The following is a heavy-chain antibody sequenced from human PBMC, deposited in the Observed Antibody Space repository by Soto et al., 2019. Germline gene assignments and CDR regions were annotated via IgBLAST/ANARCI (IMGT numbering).Heavy chain of an antibody. CDR3: ARADEYCTNGVCYTGYYYYGMDV. J-gene: IGHJ6*02. V-gene: IGHV3-7*01. Sequence: PGGSLRLSCAASGFTFSSYWMSWVRQAPGKGLEWVANIKQDGSEKYYVDSVKGRFTISRDNAKNSLYLQMNSLRAEDTAVYYCARADEYCTNGVCYTGYYYYGMDVWGQGTTVTVSS. CDR1: GFTFSSYW. CDR2: IKQDGSEK. D-gene: IGHD2-8*01.